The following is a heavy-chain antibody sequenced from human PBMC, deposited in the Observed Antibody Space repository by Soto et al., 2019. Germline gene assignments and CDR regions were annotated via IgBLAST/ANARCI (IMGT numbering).Heavy chain of an antibody. CDR1: GFTFSSYA. V-gene: IGHV3-23*01. Sequence: GGSLRLSCAASGFTFSSYAMRWVRQAPGKGLEWVSAITDSGSSTYYADSVKGRFTISRDNSKNTLYLQMNSLRAGDTAVYYCARVSGGMDVWGQGTTVTVSS. CDR3: ARVSGGMDV. CDR2: ITDSGSST. J-gene: IGHJ6*01.